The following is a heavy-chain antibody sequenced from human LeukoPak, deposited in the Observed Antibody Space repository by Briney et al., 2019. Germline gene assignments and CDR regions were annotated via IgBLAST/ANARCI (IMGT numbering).Heavy chain of an antibody. CDR3: ARERYSYDSSGSRIFDY. D-gene: IGHD3-22*01. J-gene: IGHJ4*02. V-gene: IGHV4-4*07. CDR1: GGSISSYY. CDR2: IYTSGST. Sequence: SETLSLTCTVSGGSISSYYWSWIRQPAGKGLGWIGRIYTSGSTNYNPSLKSRVTMSVDTTKNQCSLKLSSVSAADTAVYYCARERYSYDSSGSRIFDYWGQGTLVTVSS.